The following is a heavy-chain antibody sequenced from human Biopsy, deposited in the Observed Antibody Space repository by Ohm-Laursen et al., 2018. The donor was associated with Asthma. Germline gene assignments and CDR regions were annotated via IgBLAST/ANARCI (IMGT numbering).Heavy chain of an antibody. J-gene: IGHJ5*02. CDR3: ARVVNYDFRSGHWFDP. Sequence: TQTLTLTSTVSGFSLRNARMGVTWIRQPPGKALEWLGQIFSNVEKSYSTSLKSRNTISKDTAKSQVVLTMSNMDPVDTATYYCARVVNYDFRSGHWFDPWGQGTLVTVSS. CDR1: GFSLRNARMG. CDR2: IFSNVEK. V-gene: IGHV2-26*01. D-gene: IGHD3-3*01.